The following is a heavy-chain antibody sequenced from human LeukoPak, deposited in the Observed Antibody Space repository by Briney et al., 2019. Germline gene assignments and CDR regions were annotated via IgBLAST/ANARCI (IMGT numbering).Heavy chain of an antibody. CDR3: ARVVPAVYYYYMDV. J-gene: IGHJ6*03. CDR1: GGSISSYY. CDR2: TYYSGST. D-gene: IGHD2-2*01. V-gene: IGHV4-59*08. Sequence: IPSETLSLTCTVSGGSISSYYWSWIRQPPGKGLEWIGYTYYSGSTNYNPSPKSRVTISVDTSKNQFSLKLSSVTAADTAVYYCARVVPAVYYYYMDVWGKGTTVTVSS.